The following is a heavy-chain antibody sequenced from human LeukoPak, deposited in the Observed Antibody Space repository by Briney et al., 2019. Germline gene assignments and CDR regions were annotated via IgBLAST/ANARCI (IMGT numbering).Heavy chain of an antibody. CDR3: VKDFGRKLGGPGY. CDR1: GFTFSTYT. J-gene: IGHJ4*02. CDR2: FGRGGFGGT. D-gene: IGHD3-10*01. Sequence: GGSLRLSCAASGFTFSTYTMAWVRQAPGGGLEWVSCFGRGGFGGTYYADSVKGRFAIYRDNSKSTLYLQMNSLRVEDTAVYYCVKDFGRKLGGPGYWGRGTLVTVSS. V-gene: IGHV3-23*01.